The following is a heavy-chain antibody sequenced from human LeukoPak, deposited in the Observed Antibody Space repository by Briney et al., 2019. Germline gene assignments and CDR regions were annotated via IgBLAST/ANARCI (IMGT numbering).Heavy chain of an antibody. CDR3: ARAGYGDPHFDF. CDR1: GFTFRNHW. CDR2: INKDGSST. J-gene: IGHJ4*02. D-gene: IGHD4-17*01. V-gene: IGHV3-74*01. Sequence: PGGSLRLSCAASGFTFRNHWMHWVRQAPGKGLIWVSRINKDGSSTDYADSVKGRFTISRDNSKNTLYLQMNSLRAEDTAAYYCARAGYGDPHFDFWGQGTLVTVSS.